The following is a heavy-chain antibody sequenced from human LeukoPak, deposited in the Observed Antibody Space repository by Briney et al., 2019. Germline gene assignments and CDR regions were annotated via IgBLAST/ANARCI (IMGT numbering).Heavy chain of an antibody. J-gene: IGHJ6*03. Sequence: GGSLRLSCAASGFTFSSFEMNWVRQAPGRGLEWLSHISTSGGTKYYADSVKGRFTISRDNAENSVYLQMSGLTAEDTGLYYCARDATTAVGWVYMDVWGKGTTVTISS. D-gene: IGHD6-13*01. CDR1: GFTFSSFE. V-gene: IGHV3-48*03. CDR2: ISTSGGTK. CDR3: ARDATTAVGWVYMDV.